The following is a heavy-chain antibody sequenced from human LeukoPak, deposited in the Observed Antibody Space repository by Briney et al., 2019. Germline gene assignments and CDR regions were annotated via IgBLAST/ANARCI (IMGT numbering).Heavy chain of an antibody. D-gene: IGHD3-22*01. CDR1: GFTFSSYS. CDR2: ISSSSSYI. V-gene: IGHV3-21*01. Sequence: GGSLRLSCAASGFTFSSYSMNWVRHAPGKCLDWVSSISSSSSYIYYADSVKGRFTTSRDNAKNSLYLQMNSLRAEDTAVYYCARDLVNYYDDPTTLPPGGLDYWGQGTLVTVSS. J-gene: IGHJ4*02. CDR3: ARDLVNYYDDPTTLPPGGLDY.